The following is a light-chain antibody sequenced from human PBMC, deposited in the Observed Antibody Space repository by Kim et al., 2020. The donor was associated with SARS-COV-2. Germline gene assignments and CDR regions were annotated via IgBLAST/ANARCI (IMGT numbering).Light chain of an antibody. Sequence: GSPGERATLSCRASQSVSSNLAWYQQKPGQAPRLLIYGASTRATGIPARFSGSGSGTEFTLTISSLQSEDFAVYYCQQYNNWAQTFGQGTKVDIK. V-gene: IGKV3-15*01. CDR3: QQYNNWAQT. CDR2: GAS. CDR1: QSVSSN. J-gene: IGKJ1*01.